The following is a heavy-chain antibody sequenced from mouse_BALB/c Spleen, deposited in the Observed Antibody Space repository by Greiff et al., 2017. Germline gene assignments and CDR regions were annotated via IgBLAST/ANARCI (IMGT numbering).Heavy chain of an antibody. CDR2: ISDGGSYT. D-gene: IGHD2-2*01. CDR1: GFTFSDYY. Sequence: EVKVVESGGGLVKPGGSLKLSCAASGFTFSDYYMYWVRQTPEKRLEWVATISDGGSYTYYPDSVKGRFTISRDNAKNNLYLQMSSLKSEDTAMYDCASSYYGYDDAMDYWGQGTSVTVSS. CDR3: ASSYYGYDDAMDY. V-gene: IGHV5-4*02. J-gene: IGHJ4*01.